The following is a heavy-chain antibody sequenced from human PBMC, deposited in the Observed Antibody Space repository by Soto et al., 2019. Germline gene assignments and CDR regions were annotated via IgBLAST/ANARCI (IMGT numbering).Heavy chain of an antibody. V-gene: IGHV1-18*01. CDR3: AREFCDHALCYLPDY. CDR2: ISGNNDNT. D-gene: IGHD2-21*01. Sequence: ALVKVSCKASGYTFSTYGSTWVRQAPGQGLEWMGWISGNNDNTYYAQKLQGRVAMTTDTSTSTAYMELTSLRSDDTAVYYCAREFCDHALCYLPDYWGQGTLVTVSS. CDR1: GYTFSTYG. J-gene: IGHJ4*02.